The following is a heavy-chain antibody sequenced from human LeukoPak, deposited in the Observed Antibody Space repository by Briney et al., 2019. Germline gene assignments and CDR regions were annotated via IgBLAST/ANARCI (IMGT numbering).Heavy chain of an antibody. J-gene: IGHJ4*02. CDR2: INPKIGGT. V-gene: IGHV1-2*02. CDR1: GYTFTDYY. D-gene: IGHD3-9*01. Sequence: GASVKVSCKASGYTFTDYYIHWVRQAPGQGLEWMGYINPKIGGTNYAQRFQGRVPMTRDTSITTAYMELRRVTSDDTAVYYCARDSSRRPQIYDIATSFSTDSWGQGTLVTVSS. CDR3: ARDSSRRPQIYDIATSFSTDS.